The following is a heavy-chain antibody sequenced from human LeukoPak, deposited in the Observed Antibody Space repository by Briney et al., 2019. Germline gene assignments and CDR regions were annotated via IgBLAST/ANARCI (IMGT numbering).Heavy chain of an antibody. V-gene: IGHV1-18*01. CDR1: GYTFTSCS. Sequence: ASVKVSCKASGYTFTSCSISWVRQAPGQGLEWMGWISTYNGNTNYAQKLRGRVTMTTDTSTSTAYMELRSLRSDNTAVYYCARDQAYCSIITCPFDYWGQGTLVTVSS. J-gene: IGHJ4*02. CDR2: ISTYNGNT. D-gene: IGHD2-2*01. CDR3: ARDQAYCSIITCPFDY.